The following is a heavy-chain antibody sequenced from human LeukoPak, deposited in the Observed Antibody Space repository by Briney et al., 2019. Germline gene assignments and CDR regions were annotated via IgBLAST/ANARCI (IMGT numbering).Heavy chain of an antibody. V-gene: IGHV4-59*03. J-gene: IGHJ4*02. Sequence: PSETLSLTCTVSGGSISGYYWSWIRQPPGKGLEWIGYVYYSGSTNYNPSLKSRVTIPVDTSKNQFSLKLNSVTAADTAVYYCAQYFAATGESHLDCWGQGTLVTVSS. CDR3: AQYFAATGESHLDC. CDR1: GGSISGYY. CDR2: VYYSGST. D-gene: IGHD6-13*01.